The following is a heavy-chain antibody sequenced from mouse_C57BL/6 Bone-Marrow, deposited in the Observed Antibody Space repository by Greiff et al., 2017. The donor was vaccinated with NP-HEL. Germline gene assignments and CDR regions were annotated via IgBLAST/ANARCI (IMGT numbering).Heavy chain of an antibody. D-gene: IGHD1-1*01. V-gene: IGHV1-19*01. J-gene: IGHJ1*03. CDR3: AREGYYGSSHWYFDV. Sequence: EVQLHQSGPVLVKPGASVKMSCKASGYTFTDYYMNWVKQSHGKSLEWIGVINPYNGGTSYNQKFKGKATLTVDKSSSTAYMELNSLTSEDSAVYYCAREGYYGSSHWYFDVWGTGTTVTVSS. CDR2: INPYNGGT. CDR1: GYTFTDYY.